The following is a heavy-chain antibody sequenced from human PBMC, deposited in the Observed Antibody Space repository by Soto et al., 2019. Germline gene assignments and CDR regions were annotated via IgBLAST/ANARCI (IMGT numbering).Heavy chain of an antibody. D-gene: IGHD6-19*01. CDR1: GFSVTTTGMG. J-gene: IGHJ4*02. CDR3: AHNGGIAVDYFDY. CDR2: IYWNDDR. V-gene: IGHV2-5*01. Sequence: GPTLVNPTQTLTLTCTFSGFSVTTTGMGVGWIRQPPGKALEWLALIYWNDDRRYSPSLQNRLTISKDTSKNQVVLTMSNMDPGDSATYYCAHNGGIAVDYFDYWGQGTLVTVSS.